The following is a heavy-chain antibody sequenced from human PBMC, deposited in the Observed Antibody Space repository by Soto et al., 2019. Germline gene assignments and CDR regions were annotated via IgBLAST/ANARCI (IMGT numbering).Heavy chain of an antibody. Sequence: GGSLRLSCAASGFTFSTYSINWVRRAPGKGLEWISYISDNSSVIYYADAVKGRFTISRDNAKNSLYLQMNSLRDEDTAVYYCARDRDAYCSKGICSGPYFDYWGQGTLVTVS. CDR3: ARDRDAYCSKGICSGPYFDY. D-gene: IGHD2-8*01. J-gene: IGHJ4*02. CDR1: GFTFSTYS. CDR2: ISDNSSVI. V-gene: IGHV3-48*02.